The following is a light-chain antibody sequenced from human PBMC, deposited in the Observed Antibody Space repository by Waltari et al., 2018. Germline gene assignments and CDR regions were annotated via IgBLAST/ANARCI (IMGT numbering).Light chain of an antibody. CDR2: GNH. J-gene: IGLJ1*01. CDR1: SSKIGNNF. Sequence: QSVLTQPPSASGTPGQRVTISCSGSSSKIGNNFVYWYLQLPGTAPTVRIYGNHLRPSGVPDRFSGTKSGTSASLAISVLRSDDEAVYYCAAWDDSLVGHVFGAGTKVTVL. V-gene: IGLV1-47*01. CDR3: AAWDDSLVGHV.